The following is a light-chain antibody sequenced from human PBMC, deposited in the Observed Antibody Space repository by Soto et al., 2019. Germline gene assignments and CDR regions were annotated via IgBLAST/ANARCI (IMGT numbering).Light chain of an antibody. CDR2: RND. CDR1: SSNIGSNT. CDR3: ATWDDSLNGWV. J-gene: IGLJ3*02. V-gene: IGLV1-44*01. Sequence: QSVLTQPPSASGTPGQRVTISCSGSSSNIGSNTVNWYQQLPGTAPKLLIYRNDQRPSGVPDRFSGSKSGTSASLAISGLQSEDEADYCCATWDDSLNGWVFGGGTKLTVL.